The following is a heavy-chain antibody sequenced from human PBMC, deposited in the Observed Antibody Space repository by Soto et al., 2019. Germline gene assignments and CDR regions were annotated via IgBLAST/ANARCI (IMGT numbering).Heavy chain of an antibody. V-gene: IGHV4-59*01. CDR3: AREPPRYYYGMDV. J-gene: IGHJ6*02. CDR1: GGSISSYY. CDR2: IYYSGST. Sequence: PSETLSLTCTVSGGSISSYYWSWIRQPPGKGLEWIGYIYYSGSTNYNPSLKSRVTISVDTSKNQFSLKLSSVTAADTAVYYCAREPPRYYYGMDVWGQGTTVTVS.